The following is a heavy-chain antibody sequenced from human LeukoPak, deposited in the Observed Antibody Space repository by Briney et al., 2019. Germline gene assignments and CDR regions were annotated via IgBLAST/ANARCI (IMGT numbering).Heavy chain of an antibody. CDR1: GYSISSGYY. CDR3: ARSASGYYGTIDY. V-gene: IGHV4-38-2*02. J-gene: IGHJ4*02. Sequence: SETLSLTCTVSGYSISSGYYWGWIRQPPGKGLEWIGSIYHSGCTYYNPSLKSRVTISVDTSKNQFSLKLSSVAAADTAVYYCARSASGYYGTIDYWGQGTLVTVSS. D-gene: IGHD3-22*01. CDR2: IYHSGCT.